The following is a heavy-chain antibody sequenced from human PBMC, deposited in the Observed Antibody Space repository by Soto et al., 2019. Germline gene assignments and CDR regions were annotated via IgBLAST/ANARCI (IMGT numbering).Heavy chain of an antibody. CDR1: GFTFSSYG. V-gene: IGHV3-33*01. D-gene: IGHD6-6*01. J-gene: IGHJ4*02. CDR3: ARFREYSRSSENFDY. Sequence: GGSLRLSCAASGFTFSSYGMHWVRQAPGKGLEWVAVIWYDGSNKYYADSVKGRFTISRDNSKNTLYLQMNSLRAEDTAVYYCARFREYSRSSENFDYWGQGTLVTVSS. CDR2: IWYDGSNK.